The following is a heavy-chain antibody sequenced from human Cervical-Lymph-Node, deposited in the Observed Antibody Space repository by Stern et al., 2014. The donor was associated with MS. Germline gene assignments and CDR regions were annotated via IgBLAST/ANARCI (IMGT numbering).Heavy chain of an antibody. CDR3: TRNWAIWSGDYTAARFDS. D-gene: IGHD3-3*01. CDR2: IGTAGDT. V-gene: IGHV3-13*04. J-gene: IGHJ5*01. CDR1: EFTFSSHD. Sequence: EMQLVESGGGLVQPGGSLRLSCAASEFTFSSHDMHWVRQSTGKGLEWVSGIGTAGDTFYSDSVKGRFTISRENAKKSLYLQMNSLRAGDTAVYYCTRNWAIWSGDYTAARFDSWGQGTLVTVSS.